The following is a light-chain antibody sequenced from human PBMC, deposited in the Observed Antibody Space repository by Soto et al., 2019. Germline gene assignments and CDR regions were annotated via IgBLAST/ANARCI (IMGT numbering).Light chain of an antibody. CDR1: SSDVGGYTY. J-gene: IGLJ2*01. V-gene: IGLV2-11*01. CDR3: CSYAGSYIHVV. Sequence: QSALTQPRSVSGSPGQSVTISCTGTSSDVGGYTYVSWYQQHPGKAPKLMIYDVSKRPSGVHDRFSGSKSGNTASLTISGRQAEDEADYYCCSYAGSYIHVVFGGGTKLTVL. CDR2: DVS.